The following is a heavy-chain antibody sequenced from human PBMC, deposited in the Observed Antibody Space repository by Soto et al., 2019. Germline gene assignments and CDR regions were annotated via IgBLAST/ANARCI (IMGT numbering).Heavy chain of an antibody. V-gene: IGHV6-1*01. J-gene: IGHJ5*02. CDR2: TYYRSKWYN. CDR1: GESVSSNSAA. D-gene: IGHD2-15*01. CDR3: ARDREGYCSGGSCGNWFDT. Sequence: SQTLSLTCAISGESVSSNSAAWNWIRQSPSRGLEWLGRTYYRSKWYNDYAVSVKSRITINPDTSKNQFSLQLNSVTPEDTAVYYCARDREGYCSGGSCGNWFDTWGQGTLVTVS.